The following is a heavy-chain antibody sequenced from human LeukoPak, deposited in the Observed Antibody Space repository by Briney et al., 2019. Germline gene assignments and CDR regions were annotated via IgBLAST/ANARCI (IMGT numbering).Heavy chain of an antibody. CDR1: GFTFSSYS. CDR3: ARAPTRKPFDI. CDR2: ISSSSSYI. J-gene: IGHJ3*02. D-gene: IGHD1-14*01. Sequence: GGSLRLSCAASGFTFSSYSMSWVRQAPGKGLEWVSSISSSSSYIYYADSVKGRFTISRDNAKNSLYLQMNSLRAEDTAVYYCARAPTRKPFDIWGQGTMVTVSS. V-gene: IGHV3-21*01.